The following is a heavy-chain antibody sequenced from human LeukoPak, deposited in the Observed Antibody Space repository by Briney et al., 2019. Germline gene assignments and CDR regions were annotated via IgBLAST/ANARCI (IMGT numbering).Heavy chain of an antibody. J-gene: IGHJ4*02. V-gene: IGHV1-69*05. CDR2: IIPIFGTT. D-gene: IGHD5-18*01. CDR1: GGTFSSYA. CDR3: ARTDTAMVNGY. Sequence: VASVKVSCRASGGTFSSYALSWVRQAPGQGLEWMGGIIPIFGTTNYAQKFQGRVTITTDESTSTAYMELSSLRSEDTAVYYCARTDTAMVNGYWGQGTLVTVSS.